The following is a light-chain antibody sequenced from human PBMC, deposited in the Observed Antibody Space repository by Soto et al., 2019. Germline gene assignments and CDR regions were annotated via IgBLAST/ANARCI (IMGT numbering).Light chain of an antibody. V-gene: IGLV1-47*01. CDR2: RNN. CDR1: SCNIGSNY. J-gene: IGLJ3*02. CDR3: AAWDDSLSGVV. Sequence: QSVLTQPASASGTPGQTVTISCSGSSCNIGSNYVYWYQQLPGTAPKLLIYRNNQRPSGVPDRFSGSKSGTSASLAISGLRSEDEADYYCAAWDDSLSGVVFGGGTKLTVL.